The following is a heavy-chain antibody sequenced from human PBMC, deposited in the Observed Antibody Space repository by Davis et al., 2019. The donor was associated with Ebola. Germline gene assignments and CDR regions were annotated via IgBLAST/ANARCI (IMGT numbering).Heavy chain of an antibody. J-gene: IGHJ3*02. D-gene: IGHD1-20*01. CDR3: ASLRRTITGMDDGFDI. CDR2: IYTGDSDT. V-gene: IGHV5-51*01. Sequence: GGSLRLSCEGSGYSFTRYWIGWVRQMPGKGLEWMGIIYTGDSDTRYNPSFRGHVTISADKSTKTAYLQWSSLKASDTAIYFCASLRRTITGMDDGFDIWGQGTMVTVSS. CDR1: GYSFTRYW.